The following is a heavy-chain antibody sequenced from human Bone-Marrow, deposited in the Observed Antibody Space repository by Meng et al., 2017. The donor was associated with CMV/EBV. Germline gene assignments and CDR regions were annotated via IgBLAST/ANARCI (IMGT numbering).Heavy chain of an antibody. V-gene: IGHV3-33*06. Sequence: ASGFTFSNYGLHWVRQAPGKGLEWVAVILYDGSNKYYVDAVKGRFTTSRDNSKNTLYLQMNSLRAEDTAVYYCAKSLGTFRYYFDYWGQGTLVTVSS. D-gene: IGHD3-16*01. J-gene: IGHJ4*02. CDR2: ILYDGSNK. CDR3: AKSLGTFRYYFDY. CDR1: GFTFSNYG.